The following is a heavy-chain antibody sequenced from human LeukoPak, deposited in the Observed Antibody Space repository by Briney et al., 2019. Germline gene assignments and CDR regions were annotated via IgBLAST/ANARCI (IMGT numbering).Heavy chain of an antibody. CDR3: ARGSEDPPIVGATTYNY. D-gene: IGHD1-26*01. J-gene: IGHJ4*02. Sequence: SETLSLTCTVSGGSISNSGYYWGWIRQPPGKGLESIGSIYYTGNTYYNPSLNSRVTISVDTSKNQFSLKLSSVTAADTAVYYCARGSEDPPIVGATTYNYWGQGTLVTVSS. CDR1: GGSISNSGYY. V-gene: IGHV4-39*01. CDR2: IYYTGNT.